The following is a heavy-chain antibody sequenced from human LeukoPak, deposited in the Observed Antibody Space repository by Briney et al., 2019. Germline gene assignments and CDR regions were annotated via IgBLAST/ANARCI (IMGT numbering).Heavy chain of an antibody. V-gene: IGHV1-69*04. CDR3: AREPPTEEMATVHFDY. CDR1: GGTFSSYA. Sequence: ASVKVPCKASGGTFSSYAISWVRQAPGQGLEWMGRIIPIFGIANYAQKFQGRVTITADKSTSTAYMELSSLRSEDTAVYYCAREPPTEEMATVHFDYWGQGTLVTVSS. CDR2: IIPIFGIA. D-gene: IGHD5-24*01. J-gene: IGHJ4*02.